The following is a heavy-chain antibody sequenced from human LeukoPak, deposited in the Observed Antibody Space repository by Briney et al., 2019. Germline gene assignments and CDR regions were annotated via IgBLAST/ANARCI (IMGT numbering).Heavy chain of an antibody. Sequence: GGSLRLSCAASGFTFNTYTMNWVRQAPGKGLEWVSYISGSSGIIDYADSVRGRFTISRDNAKNSLYLQMNSLRAEDTAVYHCAKELRGYSYGEHWGQGTLVTVSS. J-gene: IGHJ4*02. CDR2: ISGSSGII. CDR1: GFTFNTYT. D-gene: IGHD5-18*01. CDR3: AKELRGYSYGEH. V-gene: IGHV3-48*01.